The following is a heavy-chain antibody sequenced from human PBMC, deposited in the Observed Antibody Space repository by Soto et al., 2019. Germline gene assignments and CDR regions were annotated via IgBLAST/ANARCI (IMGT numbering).Heavy chain of an antibody. CDR3: AKDRERWSGSYCYYYGMDV. CDR1: GFTFSSYG. J-gene: IGHJ6*02. CDR2: ISYDGSNK. V-gene: IGHV3-30*18. D-gene: IGHD1-26*01. Sequence: QVQLVESGGGVVQPGRSLRLSCAASGFTFSSYGMHWVRQAPGKGLEWVAVISYDGSNKYYADSVKGRFTISRDNSKNTLYLQMNSLRAEDTAVYYCAKDRERWSGSYCYYYGMDVWGQGTTVTVSS.